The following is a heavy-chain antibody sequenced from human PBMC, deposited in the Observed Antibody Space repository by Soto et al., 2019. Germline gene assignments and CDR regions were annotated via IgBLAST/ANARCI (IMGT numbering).Heavy chain of an antibody. V-gene: IGHV3-21*06. J-gene: IGHJ4*02. CDR1: GFTFSSYW. CDR3: ARESEDLTSNFDY. Sequence: GGSLRLSCEASGFTFSSYWMSWVRQAPGKGLEWVSSISSTTNYIYYGDSMKGRFTISRDNAKNSLYLEMNSLRAEDTAVYYCARESEDLTSNFDYWGQGTLVTVSS. CDR2: ISSTTNYI.